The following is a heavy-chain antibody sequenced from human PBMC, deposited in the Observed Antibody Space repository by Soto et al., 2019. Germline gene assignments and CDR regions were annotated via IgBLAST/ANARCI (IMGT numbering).Heavy chain of an antibody. Sequence: EVQLVESGGGLVQPGGSLRLSCAASGFTFSSYSMNWVRQAPGKGLEWVSYISSSSSTIYYADSVKGRFTISRDNAKNSLYLQMNSLRADDTAVYYCARDRYDILTGYYSPYYYYGMDVWGQGTTVTVSS. J-gene: IGHJ6*02. V-gene: IGHV3-48*01. CDR3: ARDRYDILTGYYSPYYYYGMDV. CDR1: GFTFSSYS. CDR2: ISSSSSTI. D-gene: IGHD3-9*01.